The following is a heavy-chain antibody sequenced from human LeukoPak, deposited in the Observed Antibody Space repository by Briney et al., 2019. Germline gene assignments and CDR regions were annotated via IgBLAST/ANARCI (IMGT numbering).Heavy chain of an antibody. D-gene: IGHD1-26*01. V-gene: IGHV1-18*01. CDR2: ISAYNGNT. CDR1: GYTFTSYG. Sequence: ASVKVSCKASGYTFTSYGFSWVRQAPGQGLEWMGWISAYNGNTNYAQKLQGRVTMTTDTSTSTAYMELRSLRSDDTAVYYCARDLISRWELPNDAFDIWGQGTMVTVSS. CDR3: ARDLISRWELPNDAFDI. J-gene: IGHJ3*02.